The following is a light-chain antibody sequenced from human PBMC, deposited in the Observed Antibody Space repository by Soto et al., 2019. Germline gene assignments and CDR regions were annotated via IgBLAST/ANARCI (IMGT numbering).Light chain of an antibody. Sequence: EIVMTQSPATLSVSPGERVTLSCRASESLRGNLAWYQQKPGLAPRLLINRASTMATGIPARFSGSGSETEFTLTISSLQSEDVAVYYWQQYSNWPRTFGQGTKVEIK. J-gene: IGKJ1*01. V-gene: IGKV3-15*01. CDR3: QQYSNWPRT. CDR1: ESLRGN. CDR2: RAS.